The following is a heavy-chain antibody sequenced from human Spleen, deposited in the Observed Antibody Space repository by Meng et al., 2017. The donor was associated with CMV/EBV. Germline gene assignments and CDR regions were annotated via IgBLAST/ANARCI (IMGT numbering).Heavy chain of an antibody. Sequence: GGSLRLSCQASGYSFKTFWIGWVRQMPGKGLEWMGIIYPGDSDTRYSPSFQGQVTISADKSISTAYLQWSSLKASDTAMYYCARHAGGMDVWGQGTTVTVSS. V-gene: IGHV5-51*01. D-gene: IGHD6-13*01. CDR3: ARHAGGMDV. CDR1: GYSFKTFW. CDR2: IYPGDSDT. J-gene: IGHJ6*02.